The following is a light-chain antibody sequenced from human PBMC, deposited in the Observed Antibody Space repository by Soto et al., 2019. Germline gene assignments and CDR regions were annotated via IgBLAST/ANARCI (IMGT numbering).Light chain of an antibody. CDR3: QQYGSSRT. CDR2: GAS. Sequence: ILLTQSPGTLPLSPGERATLSCRASQSVSSSYLAWYQQKPGHAPSLLIYGASSRATGIPDRFSGSGSGTDFTLTISRLEPEDFAVYYCQQYGSSRTFGQGTKVDIK. J-gene: IGKJ1*01. V-gene: IGKV3-20*01. CDR1: QSVSSSY.